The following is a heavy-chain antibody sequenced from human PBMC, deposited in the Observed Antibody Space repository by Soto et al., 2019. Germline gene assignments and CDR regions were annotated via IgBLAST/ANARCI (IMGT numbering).Heavy chain of an antibody. CDR1: GFSLSTSGVG. D-gene: IGHD1-20*01. CDR3: AHRHYSWNDDI. Sequence: QITLKESGPPLVKPTQTLTLTCTFSGFSLSTSGVGVGWIRQPPGKAPEWLALIYWDDDKRYSPSLKSRLTITKDTSKNQVVLTMINMDPVDTATYYCAHRHYSWNDDIWGQGTMVTVSS. J-gene: IGHJ3*02. CDR2: IYWDDDK. V-gene: IGHV2-5*02.